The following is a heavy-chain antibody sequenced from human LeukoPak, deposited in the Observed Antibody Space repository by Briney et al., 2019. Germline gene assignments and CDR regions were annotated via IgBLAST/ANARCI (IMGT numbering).Heavy chain of an antibody. Sequence: ASVKVSCKASGYTFTGYYMHWVRQAPGQGLEWMGWINPNSGVTNYAQKFQGRVTMTRDTSISTAYMELSRLRSDDTAVYYCARDPLRANWFDPWGQGTLVTVSS. CDR3: ARDPLRANWFDP. CDR1: GYTFTGYY. J-gene: IGHJ5*02. CDR2: INPNSGVT. V-gene: IGHV1-2*02.